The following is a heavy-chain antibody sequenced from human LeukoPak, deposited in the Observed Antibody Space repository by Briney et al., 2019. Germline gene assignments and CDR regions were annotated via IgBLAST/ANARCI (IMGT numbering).Heavy chain of an antibody. CDR2: ISDDGSNK. V-gene: IGHV3-30*03. CDR1: GVTFSTYG. Sequence: TGRSLRLSCAASGVTFSTYGMHWVRQAPGKGLEWVAVISDDGSNKYYADSVKGRFTVSRDNSKNTLYLQMNSLRAEDTAVYYCARFIAAPYYFDYWGRGTLVTVSS. CDR3: ARFIAAPYYFDY. J-gene: IGHJ4*02. D-gene: IGHD6-13*01.